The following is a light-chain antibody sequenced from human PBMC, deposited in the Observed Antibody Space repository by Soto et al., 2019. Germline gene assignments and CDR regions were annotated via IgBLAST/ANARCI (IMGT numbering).Light chain of an antibody. Sequence: EIVLTQSPGTLSLSPGERATLSCRASQSVSSSYLAWYQQKPGQAPRLLIYGASSRATGIPDRFSGGGSGTDFTLTISRLEPEDFAVYYCQQYGSSPPWTSGQGTKVEIK. CDR3: QQYGSSPPWT. V-gene: IGKV3-20*01. CDR2: GAS. J-gene: IGKJ1*01. CDR1: QSVSSSY.